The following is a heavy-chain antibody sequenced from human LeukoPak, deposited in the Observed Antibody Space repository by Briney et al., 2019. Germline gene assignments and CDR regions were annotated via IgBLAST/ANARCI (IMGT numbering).Heavy chain of an antibody. D-gene: IGHD2-15*01. CDR1: GFTFTTYA. CDR2: ISATGGTT. J-gene: IGHJ4*02. CDR3: AKGGGGHCSGGFCSNFGY. Sequence: GGSLRLSCEASGFTFTTYAMNWVRQAPGQGLEWVSGISATGGTTYYADSVKGRFTISRDNSKNTLYLQMNSLRGEDTALYYCAKGGGGHCSGGFCSNFGYWGQGALVTVSS. V-gene: IGHV3-23*01.